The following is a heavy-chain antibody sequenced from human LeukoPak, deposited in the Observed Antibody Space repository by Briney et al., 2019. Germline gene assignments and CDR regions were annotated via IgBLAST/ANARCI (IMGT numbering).Heavy chain of an antibody. CDR3: ARRGDSYGVFDY. J-gene: IGHJ4*02. Sequence: SETLSLTCSVSGGSISRYYWSWIRQPPGKGLEWIGYIYHSGSTNSNPSLKTRLTISLDTSNKEVSLKLSSVTAADTAVYYCARRGDSYGVFDYWGQGTLVIVSS. D-gene: IGHD5-18*01. CDR1: GGSISRYY. V-gene: IGHV4-59*08. CDR2: IYHSGST.